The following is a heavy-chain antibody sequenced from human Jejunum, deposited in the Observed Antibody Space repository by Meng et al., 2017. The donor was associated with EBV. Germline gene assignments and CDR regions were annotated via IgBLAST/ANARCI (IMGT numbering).Heavy chain of an antibody. V-gene: IGHV1-3*04. CDR1: GYTFTEYA. Sequence: QVQLVQSGAEVQKNGAPVKVACKASGYTFTEYAMHWLRQAPGQRLEWMGRFSTANDNTKYSQKFQGRVTITRDTSASTGYMELSSLRSEDTAVYYCARRNYGDYGDGFDYWGQGTLVTVSS. J-gene: IGHJ4*02. D-gene: IGHD4-17*01. CDR3: ARRNYGDYGDGFDY. CDR2: FSTANDNT.